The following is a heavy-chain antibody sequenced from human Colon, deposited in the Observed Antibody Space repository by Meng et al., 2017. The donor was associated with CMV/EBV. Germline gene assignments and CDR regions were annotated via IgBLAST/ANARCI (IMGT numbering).Heavy chain of an antibody. J-gene: IGHJ4*02. V-gene: IGHV1-2*02. CDR3: ARDGIRGVFFFDY. D-gene: IGHD1-14*01. Sequence: QVQPVECGAGVKDAGALGKVSSKPFVFTFTGHYMHWVRQAPGQGLEWMGWIDANSGGTNYAQKFQGRLTMTRDTSISTVYMELNRLRSDDTAVYFCARDGIRGVFFFDYWGQGTLVTVSS. CDR1: VFTFTGHY. CDR2: IDANSGGT.